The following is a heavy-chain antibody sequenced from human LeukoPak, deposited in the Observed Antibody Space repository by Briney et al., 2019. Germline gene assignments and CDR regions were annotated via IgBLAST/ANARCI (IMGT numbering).Heavy chain of an antibody. Sequence: GGSLRLSCAASGFTFSSYSMNWVRQAPGKGLEWVSSISSSSSYIYYADTVKGRFTISRDNAKNSLYLQMNSLRAEDTAVYYCARVIIDAFDIWGQGTMVTVSS. J-gene: IGHJ3*02. D-gene: IGHD3-3*01. CDR3: ARVIIDAFDI. V-gene: IGHV3-21*01. CDR2: ISSSSSYI. CDR1: GFTFSSYS.